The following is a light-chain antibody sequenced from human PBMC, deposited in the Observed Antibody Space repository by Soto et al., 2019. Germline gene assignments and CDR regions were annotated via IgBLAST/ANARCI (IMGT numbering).Light chain of an antibody. J-gene: IGKJ2*01. CDR1: QSISTW. CDR2: GAS. Sequence: GDRVTITCRASQSISTWLAWYQQRPREAPKLLMYGASSLESGVPSRFSGSGSGTEFTLTISSLQPTDFATYCCQQYATSSPTFGQGTKLEIK. CDR3: QQYATSSPT. V-gene: IGKV1-5*01.